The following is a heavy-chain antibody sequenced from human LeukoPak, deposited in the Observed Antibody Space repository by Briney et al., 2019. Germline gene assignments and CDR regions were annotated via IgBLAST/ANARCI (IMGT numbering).Heavy chain of an antibody. CDR1: GGSISISNSNW. Sequence: SETLSLTCAVSGGSISISNSNWWSWVRQPPGKGLEWIGEIYHSGSTNYNPSLKSRVTISVDTSKNQFSLRLSSVTAADTAVYYCARHRYYYDSSGYYYQPWGQGTLVTVSS. CDR3: ARHRYYYDSSGYYYQP. V-gene: IGHV4-4*02. D-gene: IGHD3-22*01. J-gene: IGHJ5*02. CDR2: IYHSGST.